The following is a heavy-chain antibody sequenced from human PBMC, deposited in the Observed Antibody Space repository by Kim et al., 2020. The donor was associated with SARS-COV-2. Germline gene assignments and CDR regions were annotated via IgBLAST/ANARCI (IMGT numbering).Heavy chain of an antibody. D-gene: IGHD3-22*01. CDR3: ARRADYYDSSGYYFDY. CDR1: GYSFTSYW. CDR2: IYPGDSDT. V-gene: IGHV5-51*01. J-gene: IGHJ4*02. Sequence: GESLQISCKGSGYSFTSYWIGWVRQMPGKGLEWMGIIYPGDSDTRYSPSFKGQVTISADKSISTAYLQWSSLKASDTAMYYCARRADYYDSSGYYFDYWGQGTLVTVSS.